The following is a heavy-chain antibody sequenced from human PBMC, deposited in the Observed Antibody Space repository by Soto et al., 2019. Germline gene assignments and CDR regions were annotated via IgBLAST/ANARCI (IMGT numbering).Heavy chain of an antibody. J-gene: IGHJ1*01. CDR3: ARGGSSSWYPEYFQH. V-gene: IGHV3-7*01. Sequence: EVQLVESGGGLVQPGGSLRLSCEASGFTFSSYWMSWVRQAPGKGLEWVANIKQDGSEKYYGDSVKGRFTISRDNAKNSLVLQLKSLRAEDTAVYYCARGGSSSWYPEYFQHWGQGTLVTVSS. CDR2: IKQDGSEK. D-gene: IGHD6-13*01. CDR1: GFTFSSYW.